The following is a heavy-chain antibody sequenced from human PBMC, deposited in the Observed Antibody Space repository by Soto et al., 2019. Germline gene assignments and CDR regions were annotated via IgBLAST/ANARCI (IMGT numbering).Heavy chain of an antibody. CDR3: ARALPVAKGGFDP. J-gene: IGHJ5*02. Sequence: GGSLRLSCAASGFGFSTHALSWVRQAPGKGLEWLSSITNTGITTHYADSVKGRFTISRENSRNTLHLQMNSLRAEDTAVYYCARALPVAKGGFDPWGQGTLVTVSS. D-gene: IGHD2-2*01. CDR1: GFGFSTHA. V-gene: IGHV3-23*01. CDR2: ITNTGITT.